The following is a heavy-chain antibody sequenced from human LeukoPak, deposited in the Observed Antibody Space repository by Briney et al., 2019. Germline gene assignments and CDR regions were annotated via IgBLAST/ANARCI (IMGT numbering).Heavy chain of an antibody. V-gene: IGHV3-23*03. D-gene: IGHD3-10*01. Sequence: GGSLRLSCAASGFIFSSYAMSWVRQAPGKGLEWVSFIYSGGSTYYPDSVKGRFTFSRDNSKNMLYLQMNSLRAEDTAVYYCAKESHYDSGAYYVDYWGQGTLVTVSS. CDR2: IYSGGST. CDR3: AKESHYDSGAYYVDY. J-gene: IGHJ4*02. CDR1: GFIFSSYA.